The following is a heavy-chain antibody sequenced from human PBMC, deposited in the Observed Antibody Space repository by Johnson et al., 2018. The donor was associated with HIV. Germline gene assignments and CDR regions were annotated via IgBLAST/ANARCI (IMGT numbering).Heavy chain of an antibody. CDR1: GFTFSSYW. V-gene: IGHV3-74*01. Sequence: VQLVESGGGLVQPGGSLRLSCAASGFTFSSYWMHWVRQAPGKGLVWVSRINSDESSTTYADSVKGRFTISRDNAKNTLYLQMSRLRAGDTAIYYCAREDSGSTGAFDIWGQGTMVTVSS. D-gene: IGHD1-26*01. CDR3: AREDSGSTGAFDI. J-gene: IGHJ3*02. CDR2: INSDESST.